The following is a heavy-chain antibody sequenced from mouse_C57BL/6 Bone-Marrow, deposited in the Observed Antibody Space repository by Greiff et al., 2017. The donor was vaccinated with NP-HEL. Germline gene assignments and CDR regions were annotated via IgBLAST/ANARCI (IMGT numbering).Heavy chain of an antibody. CDR1: GFSFTSYG. V-gene: IGHV2-2*01. CDR3: ARNWYGVFAY. J-gene: IGHJ3*01. D-gene: IGHD1-1*02. CDR2: IWSGGST. Sequence: VQLQQSGPGLVQPSQSLSITCTVSGFSFTSYGVHWVRQSPGKGLEWLGVIWSGGSTDYNAAFISRLSISKDNSKSQVFFKMNSLQADDTAIYYCARNWYGVFAYWGQGTLVTVSA.